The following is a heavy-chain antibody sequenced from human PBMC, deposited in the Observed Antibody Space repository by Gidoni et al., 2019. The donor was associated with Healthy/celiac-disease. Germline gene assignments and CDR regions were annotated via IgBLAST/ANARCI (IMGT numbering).Heavy chain of an antibody. Sequence: QVQLQESGPGLVKPSETLSLTCTVSGGSISSYSWSWIRQPPGKGLEWIGYIYYSGSTNYNPSLKSRVTISVDTFKNQFSLKLSSVTAADTAVYYCAATPTGGYSGYDWWVYYYGMDVWGQGTTVTVSS. J-gene: IGHJ6*02. V-gene: IGHV4-59*01. CDR3: AATPTGGYSGYDWWVYYYGMDV. D-gene: IGHD5-12*01. CDR1: GGSISSYS. CDR2: IYYSGST.